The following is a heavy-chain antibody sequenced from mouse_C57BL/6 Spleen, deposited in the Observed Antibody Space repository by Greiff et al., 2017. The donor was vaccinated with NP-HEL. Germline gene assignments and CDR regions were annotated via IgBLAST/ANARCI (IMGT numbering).Heavy chain of an antibody. Sequence: QVQLQQSGAELVRPGTSVKLSCKASGYTFTSYWMHWVKQRPGQGLEWIGVIDPSDSYTNYNQKFKGKATLTVDTSSSTAYMQLSSLTSEDSAVYYCARGPYYDLWGKGTLVTVSA. CDR2: IDPSDSYT. CDR1: GYTFTSYW. D-gene: IGHD2-4*01. V-gene: IGHV1-59*01. CDR3: ARGPYYDL. J-gene: IGHJ3*01.